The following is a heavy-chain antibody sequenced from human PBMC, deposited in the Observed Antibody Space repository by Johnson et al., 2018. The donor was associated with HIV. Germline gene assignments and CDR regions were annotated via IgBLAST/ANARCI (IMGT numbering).Heavy chain of an antibody. D-gene: IGHD6-6*01. CDR2: INGDGIST. J-gene: IGHJ3*02. CDR3: AREFRYSSSPAHYAFDI. CDR1: GFTFSNYW. V-gene: IGHV3-74*01. Sequence: VQLVESGGGLVQPGGSLRLSCGASGFTFSNYWMQWVRQAPGKGLVWVSRINGDGISTSYADSVKGRFTISRDNAKNTLYLQMNSLRAEDTAVYYCAREFRYSSSPAHYAFDIWGRGTMVTVSS.